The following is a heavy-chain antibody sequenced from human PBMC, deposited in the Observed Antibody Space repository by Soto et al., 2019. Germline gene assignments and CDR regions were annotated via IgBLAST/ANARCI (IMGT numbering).Heavy chain of an antibody. CDR1: SGSISSDY. CDR2: VYYSGST. Sequence: TSETLSLTCTVSSGSISSDYLSWIRQPPGKGLEWIGYVYYSGSTNYNPSFKSRVTISIDTPKNQFSLKLNSVTAADTAVYYCARDLWGYCGTDCYPLDVWGQGTTVTVSS. J-gene: IGHJ6*02. V-gene: IGHV4-59*01. CDR3: ARDLWGYCGTDCYPLDV. D-gene: IGHD2-21*02.